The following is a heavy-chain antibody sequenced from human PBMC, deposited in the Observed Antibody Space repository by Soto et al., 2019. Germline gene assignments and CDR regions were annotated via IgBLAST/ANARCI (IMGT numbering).Heavy chain of an antibody. CDR2: IYHSGST. D-gene: IGHD3-22*01. J-gene: IGHJ4*02. CDR3: ARGRRGYYDSSGYQLYFDY. Sequence: SSETLSLTCTVSGGSISGYFWSWIRQPPGKGLEWVGYIYHSGSTNYNPSLKSRVTISVDTSRNQFSLKLSSVTAADTAVYYCARGRRGYYDSSGYQLYFDYWRQGTLVTVSS. CDR1: GGSISGYF. V-gene: IGHV4-59*01.